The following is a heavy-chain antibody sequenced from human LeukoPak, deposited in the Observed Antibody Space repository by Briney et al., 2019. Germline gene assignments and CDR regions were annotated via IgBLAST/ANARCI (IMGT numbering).Heavy chain of an antibody. CDR2: IRYDGSNK. J-gene: IGHJ4*02. CDR1: GFTFNNYG. V-gene: IGHV3-30*02. CDR3: AKGPNSGWYSRFDY. D-gene: IGHD6-19*01. Sequence: PGESLRLSCAASGFTFNNYGMHWVRQAPGKGLEWVAFIRYDGSNKYYADSVKGRFTISRDNFKNTLYLQMNNLRAEDTAVYFCAKGPNSGWYSRFDYWGQGTLVTVSS.